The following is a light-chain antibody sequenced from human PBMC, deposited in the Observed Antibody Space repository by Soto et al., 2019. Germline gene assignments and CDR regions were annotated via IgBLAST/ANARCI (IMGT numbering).Light chain of an antibody. Sequence: QSVLTQPASVSGSPGQSITISCAGTSSDVGSYDLLSWYQQHPDKAPKLIIHEVSKRPSGGPYRFSGSKSGNTASLTISWLQAEDEADYYCCSYAGRSTVVFGGGTKLTVL. CDR2: EVS. CDR3: CSYAGRSTVV. V-gene: IGLV2-23*02. CDR1: SSDVGSYDL. J-gene: IGLJ2*01.